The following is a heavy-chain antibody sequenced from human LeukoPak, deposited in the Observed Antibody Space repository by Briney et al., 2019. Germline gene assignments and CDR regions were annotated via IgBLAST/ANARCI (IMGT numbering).Heavy chain of an antibody. Sequence: GGSLRLSCAASGFTFSSYWMYWVRHAPGKGPVWVARINTDGSSLNYADSVKGRFTISRDNAKNTLYLQMNSLGAEDTAVYYCARRINYYDSSGYYYVRYFDSWGQGTLVAVSS. D-gene: IGHD3-22*01. CDR1: GFTFSSYW. CDR3: ARRINYYDSSGYYYVRYFDS. J-gene: IGHJ4*02. CDR2: INTDGSSL. V-gene: IGHV3-74*01.